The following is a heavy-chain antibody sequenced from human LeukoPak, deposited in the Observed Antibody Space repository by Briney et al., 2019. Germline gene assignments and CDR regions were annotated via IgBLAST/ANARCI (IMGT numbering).Heavy chain of an antibody. CDR1: GFTFSKYW. CDR3: ATKQWLAPPPDS. Sequence: GGSLRLSCAASGFTFSKYWMLWVRQAPGKGLESVSRINTDGTVTTYADSVKGRFTVSRDNADNTMFLQMNSVRDEDTAVYYCATKQWLAPPPDSWGQGTLVSVSS. D-gene: IGHD6-19*01. J-gene: IGHJ4*02. CDR2: INTDGTVT. V-gene: IGHV3-74*01.